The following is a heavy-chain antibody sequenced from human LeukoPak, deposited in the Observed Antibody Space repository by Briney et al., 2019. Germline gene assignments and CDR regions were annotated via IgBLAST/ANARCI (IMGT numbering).Heavy chain of an antibody. CDR3: VKTQGGQLWPFDH. V-gene: IGHV3-43D*03. CDR2: IACDGGST. Sequence: GGSLRLSCAASRFTFEDYAMHWGCHVPPEGLEWVFFIACDGGSTYLVDSVTGRFTITRDNSKNSLYLQMNSLRPEDSALYHCVKTQGGQLWPFDHWGQGTLVTVSS. CDR1: RFTFEDYA. J-gene: IGHJ4*02. D-gene: IGHD5-18*01.